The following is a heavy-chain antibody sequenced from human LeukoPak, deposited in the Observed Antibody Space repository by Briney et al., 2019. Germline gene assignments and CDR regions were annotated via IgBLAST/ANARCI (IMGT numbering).Heavy chain of an antibody. J-gene: IGHJ4*02. D-gene: IGHD3-22*01. CDR3: AKDRDSSGYYLEFDY. V-gene: IGHV3-30*18. CDR2: ISYDGSNK. CDR1: GFTFSSYG. Sequence: GGSLRLSCAASGFTFSSYGMHWVRQAPGKGLEWVAVISYDGSNKYYADSVKGRFTISRDNSKNTLYLQMNSLRAEDTAVYYCAKDRDSSGYYLEFDYWGQGTLVPVSS.